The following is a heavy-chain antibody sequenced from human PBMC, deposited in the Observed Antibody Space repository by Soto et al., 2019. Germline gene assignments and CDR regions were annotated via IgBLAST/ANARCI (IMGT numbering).Heavy chain of an antibody. CDR2: IYHSGST. D-gene: IGHD3-22*01. CDR3: ARGGVDYYDSSGYYFSPYYFDY. CDR1: GDSISSSKW. J-gene: IGHJ4*02. V-gene: IGHV4-4*02. Sequence: SETLSLTCAVSGDSISSSKWWSWVRQPPGKGLEWIGEIYHSGSTNYNPSLKSRVIISVDKSKNQFSLKLSSVTAADTAVYYCARGGVDYYDSSGYYFSPYYFDYWGQGTLVTVSS.